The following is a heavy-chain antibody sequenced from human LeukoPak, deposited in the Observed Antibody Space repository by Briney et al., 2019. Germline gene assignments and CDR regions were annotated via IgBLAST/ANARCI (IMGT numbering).Heavy chain of an antibody. V-gene: IGHV1-2*06. CDR2: INPNSGGT. Sequence: ASVKVSCKASGYAFTGYYMHWVRQAPGQGLEWMGRINPNSGGTNYAQKFQGRVTMTRDTSISTAYMELSRLRSDDTAVYYCTRDRGYDYFFDYWGQGTLVTASS. CDR1: GYAFTGYY. J-gene: IGHJ4*02. CDR3: TRDRGYDYFFDY. D-gene: IGHD5-12*01.